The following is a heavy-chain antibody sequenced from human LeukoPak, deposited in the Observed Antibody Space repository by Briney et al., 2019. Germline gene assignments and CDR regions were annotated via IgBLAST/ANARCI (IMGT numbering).Heavy chain of an antibody. CDR2: IYPRDGST. V-gene: IGHV1-46*01. J-gene: IGHJ4*02. D-gene: IGHD6-13*01. Sequence: ASVTVSCTASGYSFTSNYIHWVRQAPGQGLEWMGMIYPRDGSTSYAQKFQGRVTVTRDTSTSTVHMELSGLRSEDTAVYYCARDQAAFDYWGQGTLVTVSS. CDR3: ARDQAAFDY. CDR1: GYSFTSNY.